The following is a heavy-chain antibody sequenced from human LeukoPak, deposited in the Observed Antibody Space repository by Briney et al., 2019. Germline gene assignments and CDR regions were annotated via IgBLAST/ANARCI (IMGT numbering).Heavy chain of an antibody. J-gene: IGHJ4*02. V-gene: IGHV3-23*01. CDR2: LSGTGSPT. CDR3: ARGGYRAYYYDSSGPWGY. Sequence: GGSLRLSCAASGFTFSSYAMSWVRQAPGKGLEWVSALSGTGSPTYYADSVKGRFTISRDNSKNTLYLLMNSLRAEDTAVYYCARGGYRAYYYDSSGPWGYWGQGTLVTVCS. CDR1: GFTFSSYA. D-gene: IGHD3-22*01.